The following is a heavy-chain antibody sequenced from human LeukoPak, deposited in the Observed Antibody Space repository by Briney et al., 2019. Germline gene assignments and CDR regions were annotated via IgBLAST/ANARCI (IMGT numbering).Heavy chain of an antibody. CDR3: ARSKDYYDSSGFGAFDI. V-gene: IGHV4-39*01. CDR1: GGSISSSSYY. CDR2: IYYSGST. J-gene: IGHJ3*02. D-gene: IGHD3-22*01. Sequence: SETLSLTCTVSGGSISSSSYYWGWIRQPPGKGLEWIGSIYYSGSTYYNPFLKSRVTISVDTSKNQFSLKLSSVTAADTAVYYCARSKDYYDSSGFGAFDIWGQGTMVTVSS.